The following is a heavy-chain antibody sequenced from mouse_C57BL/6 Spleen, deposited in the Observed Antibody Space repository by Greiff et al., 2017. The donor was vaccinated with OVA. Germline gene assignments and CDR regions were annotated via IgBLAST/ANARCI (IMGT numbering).Heavy chain of an antibody. CDR3: ARWGTTVVAKDYAMDY. CDR2: IYPRSGNT. J-gene: IGHJ4*01. CDR1: GYTFTSYG. D-gene: IGHD1-1*01. Sequence: VQLQQSGAELARPGASVKLSCKASGYTFTSYGISWVKQRTGQGLEWIGEIYPRSGNTYYNEKFKGKATLTADKSSSTAYMELRSLTSEDSAVYVCARWGTTVVAKDYAMDYWGQGTSVTVSS. V-gene: IGHV1-81*01.